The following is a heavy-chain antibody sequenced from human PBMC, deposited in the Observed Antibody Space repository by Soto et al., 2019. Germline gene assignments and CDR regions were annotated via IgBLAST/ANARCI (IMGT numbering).Heavy chain of an antibody. V-gene: IGHV4-34*01. CDR3: ARQEDVTGTVDYSYGY. D-gene: IGHD1-20*01. J-gene: IGHJ4*02. CDR2: INHSGRV. CDR1: GGSFSGHS. Sequence: SETLSLTCAVYGGSFSGHSWTWIRQSPGKGLEWIGDINHSGRVNYSPSLKSRVTMSLDTSKNQFSLTLSAVTAADTAMYYCARQEDVTGTVDYSYGYWGQGTLVTVSS.